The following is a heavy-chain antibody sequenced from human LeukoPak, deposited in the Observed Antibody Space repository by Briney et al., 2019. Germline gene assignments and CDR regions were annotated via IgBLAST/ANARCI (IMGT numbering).Heavy chain of an antibody. J-gene: IGHJ4*02. Sequence: ASVKVSCKASGYTFAGYYMHWVRQAPGQGLEWMGWINPNSGGTNYAQKFQGRATMTRDTSISTAYMELSRLRSDDTAVYYCYRLTPVGYCSSTSCYIDYWGQGTLVTVSS. V-gene: IGHV1-2*02. CDR1: GYTFAGYY. CDR3: YRLTPVGYCSSTSCYIDY. D-gene: IGHD2-2*02. CDR2: INPNSGGT.